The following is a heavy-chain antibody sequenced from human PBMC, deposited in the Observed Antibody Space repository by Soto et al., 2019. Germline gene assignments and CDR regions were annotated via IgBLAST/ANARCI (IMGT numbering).Heavy chain of an antibody. Sequence: SETLSLTCAVYGGSFSGYYWSWIRQPPGKGLEWIGEINHSGSTNYNPSLKSRVTISVDTSKNQFSLKLSSVTAADTAVYYCARSSWFDPWGQVTLVTVSS. CDR3: ARSSWFDP. J-gene: IGHJ5*02. V-gene: IGHV4-34*01. CDR2: INHSGST. CDR1: GGSFSGYY.